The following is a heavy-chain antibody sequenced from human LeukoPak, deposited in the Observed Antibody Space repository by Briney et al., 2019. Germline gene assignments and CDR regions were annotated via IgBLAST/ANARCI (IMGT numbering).Heavy chain of an antibody. CDR3: ARVIEPYGMDV. CDR1: GFTFSSYA. J-gene: IGHJ6*02. Sequence: GGSLRLSCAASGFTFSSYAIHWVRQAPGKGLEWVAVISYDGSNKYYADSVKGRFTISRDNSKNTLYLQINSLRAEDTAMYYCARVIEPYGMDVWGQGTTVTVSS. V-gene: IGHV3-30-3*01. CDR2: ISYDGSNK.